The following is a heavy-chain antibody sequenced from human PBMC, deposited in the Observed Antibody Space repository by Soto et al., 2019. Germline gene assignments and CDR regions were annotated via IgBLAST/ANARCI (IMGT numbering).Heavy chain of an antibody. J-gene: IGHJ6*02. CDR3: AREGLVLVPSTVNSDYYYYAMDV. D-gene: IGHD2-2*01. CDR1: GDTFSTYT. CDR2: ITPRSATS. V-gene: IGHV1-69*12. Sequence: QVQLVQSGAEVKKPGSSVKVSCKAPGDTFSTYTITWVRQAPGQGLEWMGGITPRSATSNYAQKFQGRVTITADEYTSKVYMELSSLTSEETAVYYCAREGLVLVPSTVNSDYYYYAMDVWGQGTTVTVSS.